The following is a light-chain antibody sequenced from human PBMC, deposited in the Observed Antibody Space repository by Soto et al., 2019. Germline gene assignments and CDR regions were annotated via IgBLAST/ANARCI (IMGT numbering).Light chain of an antibody. Sequence: QSVLTQPPSASGTPGQRVTISCSGSNSNIGSNPVNWYQQVPGTAPKLLIYSSNYRPSGVPDRFSGSKSGTSASLAISGLQSEEEADYYCAAWDDGLNGYVFGTGTKLTVL. V-gene: IGLV1-44*01. CDR2: SSN. CDR3: AAWDDGLNGYV. CDR1: NSNIGSNP. J-gene: IGLJ1*01.